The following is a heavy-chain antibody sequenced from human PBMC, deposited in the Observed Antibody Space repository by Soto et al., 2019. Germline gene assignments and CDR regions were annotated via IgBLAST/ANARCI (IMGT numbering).Heavy chain of an antibody. CDR1: GYTFTAYY. CDR2: VDPNSGGT. Sequence: ASVKVSCKPSGYTFTAYYIHWVRQAPGQGLEWMGWVDPNSGGTRDAQNFQGRVTMTRDTSTSTVYMELNWLRSDDTALYYCAREYYRPHNYWGRGTRVTVSS. V-gene: IGHV1-2*02. CDR3: AREYYRPHNY. D-gene: IGHD3-10*01. J-gene: IGHJ4*02.